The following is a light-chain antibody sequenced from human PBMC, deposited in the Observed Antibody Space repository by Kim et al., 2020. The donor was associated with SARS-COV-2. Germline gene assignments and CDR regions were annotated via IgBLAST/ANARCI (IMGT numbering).Light chain of an antibody. CDR2: IKSDGTY. J-gene: IGLJ2*01. Sequence: APVKLTCTLSRGHRTYAIAWHQQQPEKGPRFLLNIKSDGTYNKGDGIPDRFSGSSSGAERHLTISSLQSEDEADYYCQTWGTGIVVFGGGTQLTVL. CDR1: RGHRTYA. V-gene: IGLV4-69*02. CDR3: QTWGTGIVV.